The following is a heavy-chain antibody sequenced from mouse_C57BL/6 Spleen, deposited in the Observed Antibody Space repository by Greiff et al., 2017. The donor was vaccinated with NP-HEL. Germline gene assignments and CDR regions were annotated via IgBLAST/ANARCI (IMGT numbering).Heavy chain of an antibody. J-gene: IGHJ4*01. Sequence: VQLQQSGPELVKPGASVKISCKASGYAFSSSWMNWVKQRPGKGLEWIGRIYPGDGDTNYNGKFKGKATLTADKSSSTAYMQLSSLTSEDSAVYFCARWGDGYYEGAMDDWGQGTSVTVSS. V-gene: IGHV1-82*01. D-gene: IGHD2-3*01. CDR1: GYAFSSSW. CDR3: ARWGDGYYEGAMDD. CDR2: IYPGDGDT.